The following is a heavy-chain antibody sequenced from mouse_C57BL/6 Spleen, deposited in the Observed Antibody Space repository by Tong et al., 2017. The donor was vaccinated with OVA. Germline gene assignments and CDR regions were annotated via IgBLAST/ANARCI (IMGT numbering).Heavy chain of an antibody. D-gene: IGHD1-2*01. Sequence: EVQLQESGTVLARPGASVKMSCKASGYTFTSYWMHWVKQRPGQGLEWIGAIYPGNSDTSYNQKFKGKAKLTAVTSTSTAYMELSSRKNEDSAVDYCTTHYYGYGFAYWGQGTLVTVSA. J-gene: IGHJ3*01. CDR2: IYPGNSDT. CDR1: GYTFTSYW. V-gene: IGHV1-5*01. CDR3: TTHYYGYGFAY.